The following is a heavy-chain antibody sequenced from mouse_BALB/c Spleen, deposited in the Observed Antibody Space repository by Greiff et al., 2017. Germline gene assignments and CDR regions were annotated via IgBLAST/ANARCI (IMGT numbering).Heavy chain of an antibody. CDR2: IYPGNSDT. Sequence: VQLPQSGTVLARPGASVTMSCKASGYSFTSSCVPWVKQRPGQGLEWIGAIYPGNSDTSYNQKFKGKAKLTAVTSASTAYMELSSLTNEDSAVYYCTRKGYDVYFDYWGQGTTRTVSS. V-gene: IGHV1-5*01. J-gene: IGHJ2*01. CDR1: GYSFTSSC. D-gene: IGHD2-14*01. CDR3: TRKGYDVYFDY.